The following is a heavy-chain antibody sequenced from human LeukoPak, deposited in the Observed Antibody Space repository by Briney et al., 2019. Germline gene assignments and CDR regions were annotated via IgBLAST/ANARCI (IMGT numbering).Heavy chain of an antibody. CDR1: GFTFSSYF. V-gene: IGHV3-23*01. CDR2: ISNNGGST. J-gene: IGHJ4*02. D-gene: IGHD2-15*01. CDR3: AKGVDYCSGGSCPADY. Sequence: PGGSLRLSCAVSGFTFSSYFMSWVRQAPGKGLEWVSGISNNGGSTYYADSVKGRFTISRDNSKNTLYLQINSLSAEDTAVYYCAKGVDYCSGGSCPADYWGPGTLVTVSS.